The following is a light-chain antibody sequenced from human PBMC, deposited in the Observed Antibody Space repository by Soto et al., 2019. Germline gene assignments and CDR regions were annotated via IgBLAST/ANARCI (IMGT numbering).Light chain of an antibody. J-gene: IGLJ3*02. Sequence: QSALTQPASVSGSPGQSITISCTGTSSDVGSYNLVSWYQQHPGKAPKLMIYEGSKRPSGVSNRFSGSKSGNTASLTISGLQPEDEADYYCCSYTTTNSRVFGGGTKVTVL. CDR1: SSDVGSYNL. CDR2: EGS. V-gene: IGLV2-14*02. CDR3: CSYTTTNSRV.